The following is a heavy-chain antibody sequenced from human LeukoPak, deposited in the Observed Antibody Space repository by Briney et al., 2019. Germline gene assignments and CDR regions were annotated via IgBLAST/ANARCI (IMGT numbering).Heavy chain of an antibody. CDR2: ISSSSSTI. CDR1: GFTFSSYS. D-gene: IGHD1-26*01. Sequence: GGSLRLSCAASGFTFSSYSMNWVRQAPGKGPEWVSYISSSSSTIYYADSVKGRFTISRDNAKNSLYLQMNSLRAEDTAVYYCARKPGSSKDYWGQGTLVTVSS. CDR3: ARKPGSSKDY. J-gene: IGHJ4*02. V-gene: IGHV3-48*01.